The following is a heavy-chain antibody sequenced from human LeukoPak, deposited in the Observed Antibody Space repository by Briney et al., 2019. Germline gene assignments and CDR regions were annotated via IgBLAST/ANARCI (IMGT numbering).Heavy chain of an antibody. CDR1: GLSVRNEF. V-gene: IGHV3-66*01. CDR2: MYRDGSS. J-gene: IGHJ4*02. Sequence: GGSLRLSCEVSGLSVRNEFMNWVRQSPGRGLEWVSAMYRDGSSDYADSARDRFTISRDNSKNIVFLHMKTLRVDDTAICYCARDKRRYFDWWGQGTLVTVSS. D-gene: IGHD3-9*01. CDR3: ARDKRRYFDW.